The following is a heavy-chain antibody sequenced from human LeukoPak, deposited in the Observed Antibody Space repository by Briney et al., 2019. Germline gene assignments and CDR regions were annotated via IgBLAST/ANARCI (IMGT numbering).Heavy chain of an antibody. V-gene: IGHV3-74*01. CDR2: INSDGSST. J-gene: IGHJ4*02. Sequence: GGSLRLSCAASRFTFSSYWMYWVRHAPGKGLVWVSRINSDGSSTSYADSVKGRFAISRDNAKNALYLQMNSLRAEDTAVYYCARRGFWSGYSIGFDYWGQGTLVTVSS. D-gene: IGHD3-3*01. CDR1: RFTFSSYW. CDR3: ARRGFWSGYSIGFDY.